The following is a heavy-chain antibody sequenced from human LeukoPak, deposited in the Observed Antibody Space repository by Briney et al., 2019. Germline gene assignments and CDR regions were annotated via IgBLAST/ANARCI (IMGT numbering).Heavy chain of an antibody. Sequence: SETLSLTCTVSGGSISSYYWGWIRQPPGKGLEWIGYIYYSGSTNYNPSLKSRVTISVDTSKNQFSLKLSSVTAADTAVYYCARDSGDRLPFDYWGQGTLVTVSS. CDR2: IYYSGST. D-gene: IGHD3-10*01. J-gene: IGHJ4*02. V-gene: IGHV4-59*01. CDR1: GGSISSYY. CDR3: ARDSGDRLPFDY.